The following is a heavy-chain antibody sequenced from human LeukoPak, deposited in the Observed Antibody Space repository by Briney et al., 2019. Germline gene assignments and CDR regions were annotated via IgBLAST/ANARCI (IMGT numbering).Heavy chain of an antibody. CDR3: ARWGETGS. CDR1: GYSFTGYY. Sequence: ASVKVSCKACGYSFTGYYIHWVRQAPGQGLEWMGWINPNSGGTNYAQNFQGRVTMTGDTSITTAYMELSRLRSDDTAVYSCARWGETGSWGQGTLVTVSS. CDR2: INPNSGGT. D-gene: IGHD3-9*01. V-gene: IGHV1-2*02. J-gene: IGHJ4*02.